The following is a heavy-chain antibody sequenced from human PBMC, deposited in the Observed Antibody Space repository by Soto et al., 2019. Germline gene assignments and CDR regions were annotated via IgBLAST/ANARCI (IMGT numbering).Heavy chain of an antibody. CDR2: IYHSGST. CDR3: ARRGFSGYEPYYYYGMAV. V-gene: IGHV4-30-2*01. D-gene: IGHD5-12*01. J-gene: IGHJ6*02. Sequence: QLQLQESGSGLVKPSQTLSLTCAVSGGSISSGGYSWSWIRQPPGKGLEWIGYIYHSGSTYYNPSLKSRVTISVDRSKNQFSLKLSSVTAAYTAVYYCARRGFSGYEPYYYYGMAVWGQGTTVTVSS. CDR1: GGSISSGGYS.